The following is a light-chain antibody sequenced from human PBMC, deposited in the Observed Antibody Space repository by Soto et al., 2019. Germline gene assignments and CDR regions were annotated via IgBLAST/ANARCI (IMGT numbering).Light chain of an antibody. CDR1: QSIGSW. J-gene: IGKJ1*01. V-gene: IGKV1-5*01. Sequence: DSQMTQSASSLSASVRDRDTITCRASQSIGSWLAWYQQKPGKAPKFLIYDASTLESGVPSRFSGSGSGAEFTLTISSLQADDFATYYCQQYLSWTFGQRTKVDIK. CDR3: QQYLSWT. CDR2: DAS.